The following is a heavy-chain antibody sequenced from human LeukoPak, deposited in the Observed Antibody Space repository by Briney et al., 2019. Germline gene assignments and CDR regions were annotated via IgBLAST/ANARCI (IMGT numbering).Heavy chain of an antibody. V-gene: IGHV3-23*01. D-gene: IGHD3-3*01. Sequence: PGGSLRLSCAASGFTFSSYAMSWVRQAPGKGLGWVSAISGSGGSTYYADSVKGRFTISRDNSKNTLYLQMNSLRAEDTAVYYCAKVVNLYYDFWSGYYSGWFDPWGQGTLVTVSS. CDR3: AKVVNLYYDFWSGYYSGWFDP. CDR1: GFTFSSYA. J-gene: IGHJ5*02. CDR2: ISGSGGST.